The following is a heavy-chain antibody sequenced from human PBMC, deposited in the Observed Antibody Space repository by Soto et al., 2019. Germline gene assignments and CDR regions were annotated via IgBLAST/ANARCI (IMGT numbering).Heavy chain of an antibody. CDR3: AKNGDFWSWGMDV. CDR2: ISESGDGT. Sequence: GGSLRLSYAASGFTFNTYAMTWVRQAPGKGLEWVSLISESGDGTYYADSVKGRFTISRDNSQRTLNLQMNSLRAEDTAVYYCAKNGDFWSWGMDVWGQGTTVTVSS. V-gene: IGHV3-23*01. J-gene: IGHJ6*02. D-gene: IGHD3-3*01. CDR1: GFTFNTYA.